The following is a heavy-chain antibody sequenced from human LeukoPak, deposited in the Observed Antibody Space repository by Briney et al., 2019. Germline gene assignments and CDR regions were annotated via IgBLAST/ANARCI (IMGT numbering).Heavy chain of an antibody. CDR1: GFTFSSYG. CDR3: ARKSGYSSGPDY. Sequence: GGSLRLSCAASGFTFSSYGMHWVRQAPGKGLEWVAFIRYDGSNKYYADSVKGRFTISRDNSKNTLYLQMNSLRAEDTAIYYCARKSGYSSGPDYWGQGTLVTVSS. V-gene: IGHV3-30*02. J-gene: IGHJ4*02. CDR2: IRYDGSNK. D-gene: IGHD6-19*01.